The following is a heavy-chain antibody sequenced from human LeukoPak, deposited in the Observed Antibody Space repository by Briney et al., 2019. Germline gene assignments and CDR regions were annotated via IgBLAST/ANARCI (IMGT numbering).Heavy chain of an antibody. J-gene: IGHJ4*02. Sequence: ASVTVSFNTSGYTFAIYYIHWVRQAPGQGPEWMGIINPSGGSAGYAQDFQGRVTMTRDTSTSTVYMELSSLRSEDTAVYYCARGMVRGVIRGSFDYWGQGTPVTVSS. CDR3: ARGMVRGVIRGSFDY. D-gene: IGHD3-10*01. V-gene: IGHV1-46*01. CDR2: INPSGGSA. CDR1: GYTFAIYY.